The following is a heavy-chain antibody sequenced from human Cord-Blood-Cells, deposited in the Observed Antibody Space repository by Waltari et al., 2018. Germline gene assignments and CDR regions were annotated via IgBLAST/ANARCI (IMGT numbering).Heavy chain of an antibody. J-gene: IGHJ6*02. Sequence: QVQLQESGPGLVKPSETLSLTCAVSGYSISSGYYWGWIRQPPGKGLEWIGSIYHSGSTYYTPSLKGRVTISVDTSKNQFSLKLSSVTAADTAVYYCARAHTGSYYVGGMDVWGQGTTVTVSS. CDR3: ARAHTGSYYVGGMDV. CDR2: IYHSGST. D-gene: IGHD1-26*01. V-gene: IGHV4-38-2*01. CDR1: GYSISSGYY.